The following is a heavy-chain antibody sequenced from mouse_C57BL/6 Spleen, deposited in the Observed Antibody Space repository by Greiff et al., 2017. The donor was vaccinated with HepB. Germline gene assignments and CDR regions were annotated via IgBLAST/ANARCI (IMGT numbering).Heavy chain of an antibody. CDR1: GFNIKDYY. D-gene: IGHD1-1*01. CDR2: IDPEDGET. V-gene: IGHV14-2*01. Sequence: EVKLVESGAELVKPGASVKLSCTASGFNIKDYYMHWVKQRTEQGLEWIGRIDPEDGETKYAPKFQGKATITADTSSNTAYLQLSSLTSEDTAVYYCARSKDYGSHYYAMDYWGQGTSVTVSS. CDR3: ARSKDYGSHYYAMDY. J-gene: IGHJ4*01.